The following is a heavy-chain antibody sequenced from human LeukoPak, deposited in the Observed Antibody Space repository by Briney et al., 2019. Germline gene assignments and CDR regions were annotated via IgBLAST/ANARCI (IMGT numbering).Heavy chain of an antibody. CDR2: ISYDGSNK. J-gene: IGHJ4*02. D-gene: IGHD3-3*01. V-gene: IGHV3-30-3*01. Sequence: GGSLRLSCAASGFTFSSYAMHWVRQAPGKGLEWVAVISYDGSNKYYADSVKGRFTISRDNSKNTLYLQMNSLRAEDTAVYYCARGGPYYDFWSGYYSSLGDYWGQGTLVTVSS. CDR1: GFTFSSYA. CDR3: ARGGPYYDFWSGYYSSLGDY.